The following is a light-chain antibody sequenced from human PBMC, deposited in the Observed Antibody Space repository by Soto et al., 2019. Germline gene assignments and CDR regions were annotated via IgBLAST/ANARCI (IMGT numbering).Light chain of an antibody. CDR1: QSVSSNY. CDR3: QQYGSSPWT. J-gene: IGKJ1*01. Sequence: EIVLTQSPGTLSLSPGERATLSCRASQSVSSNYLAWYQQKPGQAPRPLIYGASSRATGIPDRFSRSGAGTDSTLTISRLESEDFAVYYCQQYGSSPWTFGHGTKVEIK. CDR2: GAS. V-gene: IGKV3-20*01.